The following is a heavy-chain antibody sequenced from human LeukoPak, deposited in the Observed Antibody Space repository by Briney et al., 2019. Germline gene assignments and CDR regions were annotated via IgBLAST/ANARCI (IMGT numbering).Heavy chain of an antibody. V-gene: IGHV4-59*01. J-gene: IGHJ4*02. CDR1: GGSISSYY. CDR3: ARSDYYDSSGYFVY. Sequence: PSETLSLTCTVSGGSISSYYWSWIRQPPGKGLEWIGYILYRGSTNYNPSPKSRATISVDASKNQISLKLSSVTAADTAVYYCARSDYYDSSGYFVYWGQGTLVTVSS. D-gene: IGHD3-22*01. CDR2: ILYRGST.